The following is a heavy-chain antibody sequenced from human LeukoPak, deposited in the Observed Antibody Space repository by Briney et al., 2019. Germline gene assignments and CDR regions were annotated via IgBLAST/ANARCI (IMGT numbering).Heavy chain of an antibody. J-gene: IGHJ5*02. CDR1: GYTFTSYD. V-gene: IGHV1-8*01. CDR3: ARVVVVAATAYNWFDP. Sequence: GASVKVSCKASGYTFTSYDINWVRQATGQGLEWIGWMNPNSGNTGYAQKFQGRVTMTRNTSISTAYMELSSLRSEDTAVYYCARVVVVAATAYNWFDPWGQGTLVTVSS. CDR2: MNPNSGNT. D-gene: IGHD2-15*01.